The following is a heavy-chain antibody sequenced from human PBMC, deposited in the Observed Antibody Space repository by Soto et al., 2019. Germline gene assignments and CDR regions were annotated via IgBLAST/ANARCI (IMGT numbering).Heavy chain of an antibody. J-gene: IGHJ6*01. V-gene: IGHV5-10-1*01. D-gene: IGHD1-26*01. CDR1: GYSFTSYW. Sequence: GSLKISCKGSGYSFTSYWISWVRQMPGKGLEWIGRIDPIDPYTNYSPSFQGHVTISPDNSISTAYLQWSSLKASDTAMSYCAKRSKSGGATTINAVCGKDVWGQGTTVTVSS. CDR3: AKRSKSGGATTINAVCGKDV. CDR2: IDPIDPYT.